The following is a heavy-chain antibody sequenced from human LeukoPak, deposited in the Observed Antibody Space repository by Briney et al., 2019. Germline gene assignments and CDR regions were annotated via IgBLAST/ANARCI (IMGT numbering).Heavy chain of an antibody. J-gene: IGHJ4*02. D-gene: IGHD4-17*01. V-gene: IGHV3-48*01. CDR1: GFTFSSYS. CDR2: ISSSSSTI. Sequence: GGSLRLSCAASGFTFSSYSMNWVRQAPGKGLEWVSYISSSSSTIYYADSVKGRFTISRDNAKNSLYLQMNSLRAEDTAVYYCASRDYGDPSFFDYWGQGTLVTVSS. CDR3: ASRDYGDPSFFDY.